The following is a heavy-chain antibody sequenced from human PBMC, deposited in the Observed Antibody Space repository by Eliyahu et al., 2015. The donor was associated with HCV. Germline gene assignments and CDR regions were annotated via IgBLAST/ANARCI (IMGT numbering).Heavy chain of an antibody. Sequence: EVQLVESGGGLVQPGRSLRLSCAASGFTFDDYAMHWVRQAPGKGLEWVSGISWNSGSIGYADSVKGRFTISRDNAKNSLYLQMNSLRAEDTALYYCAGTYYDFWSGPFDYWGQGTLVTVSS. CDR3: AGTYYDFWSGPFDY. D-gene: IGHD3-3*01. CDR1: GFTFDDYA. J-gene: IGHJ4*02. V-gene: IGHV3-9*01. CDR2: ISWNSGSI.